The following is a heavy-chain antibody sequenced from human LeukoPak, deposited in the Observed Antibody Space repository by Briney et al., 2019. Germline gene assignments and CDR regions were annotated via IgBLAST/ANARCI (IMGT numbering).Heavy chain of an antibody. Sequence: ASVKVSCKASGYTFTGYYMHWVRQAPGQGLEWMGWINPNSGGTNYAQKFQGWVTMTRDTSISTAYMELSRLRSDDTAVYYCARGEYYDILTGYTADDFDIWGQGTMVTVSS. CDR3: ARGEYYDILTGYTADDFDI. J-gene: IGHJ3*02. CDR1: GYTFTGYY. CDR2: INPNSGGT. V-gene: IGHV1-2*04. D-gene: IGHD3-9*01.